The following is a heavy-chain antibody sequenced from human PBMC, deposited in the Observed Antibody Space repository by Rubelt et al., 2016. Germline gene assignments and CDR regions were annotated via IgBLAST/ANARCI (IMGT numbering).Heavy chain of an antibody. J-gene: IGHJ4*02. D-gene: IGHD4-17*01. V-gene: IGHV4-34*01. Sequence: QVQLQQWGAGLLKPSETLSLTCAVYGGSFSGYYWSWIRQPPGEGLEWIGEINHSGSTNYNRSLKIRVTISVDTSKNQFSLKLSSVTAADTAVYYCAALYGDYEWGQGTLVTVSS. CDR1: GGSFSGYY. CDR3: AALYGDYE. CDR2: INHSGST.